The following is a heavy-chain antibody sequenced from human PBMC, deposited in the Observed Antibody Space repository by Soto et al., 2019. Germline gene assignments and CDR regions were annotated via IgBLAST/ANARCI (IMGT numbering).Heavy chain of an antibody. V-gene: IGHV4-59*08. J-gene: IGHJ3*02. D-gene: IGHD6-13*01. CDR2: IYYIGIT. Sequence: SETLSLTCTVSGGSISSYYWSWIRQPPGKGLEWIGYIYYIGITNYNPSLKSRVTISVDTSKNQFSLKLSSVTAADTAVYYCARRHSSSQTSVAFGIWGQGTMVTVSS. CDR3: ARRHSSSQTSVAFGI. CDR1: GGSISSYY.